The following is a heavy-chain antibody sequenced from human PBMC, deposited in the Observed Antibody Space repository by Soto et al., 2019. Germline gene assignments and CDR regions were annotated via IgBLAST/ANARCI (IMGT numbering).Heavy chain of an antibody. D-gene: IGHD6-13*01. V-gene: IGHV3-53*01. J-gene: IGHJ6*02. CDR1: GFTVSSNY. CDR3: ARDLKDAAAAPLYYYYGMDV. CDR2: IYSGGST. Sequence: QSGGSLRLSCAASGFTVSSNYMSWVRQAPGKGLEWVSVIYSGGSTYYADSVKGRFTISRDNSKNTLYLQMNSLRAEDTAVYYCARDLKDAAAAPLYYYYGMDVWGQGTTVTVSS.